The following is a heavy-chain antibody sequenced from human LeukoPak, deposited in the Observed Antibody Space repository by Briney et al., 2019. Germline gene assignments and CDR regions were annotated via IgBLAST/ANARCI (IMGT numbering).Heavy chain of an antibody. D-gene: IGHD6-19*01. Sequence: ASVKVSCKASGGTFSSYAISWVRQAPGQGLEWMGRIIPILGIANYAQKFQGRVTITADKSTSTAYMELSSLRSEDTPVYYCARGGIAVAGSFFDYWGQGTLVTVSS. V-gene: IGHV1-69*04. CDR3: ARGGIAVAGSFFDY. CDR2: IIPILGIA. J-gene: IGHJ4*02. CDR1: GGTFSSYA.